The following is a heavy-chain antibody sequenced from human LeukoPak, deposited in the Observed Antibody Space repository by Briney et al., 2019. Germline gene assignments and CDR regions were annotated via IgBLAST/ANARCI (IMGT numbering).Heavy chain of an antibody. CDR1: GFTFSSYW. J-gene: IGHJ4*02. D-gene: IGHD3-3*01. CDR3: AREGITIFGVALYYFDY. CDR2: INSDASST. V-gene: IGHV3-74*01. Sequence: QPGGSLRLSCAASGFTFSSYWMHWVRQAPGKGLVWVSRINSDASSTSYADSVKGRFTISRDNAKNTLYLQMNSLRAEDTAVYYCAREGITIFGVALYYFDYWGQGTLVTVSS.